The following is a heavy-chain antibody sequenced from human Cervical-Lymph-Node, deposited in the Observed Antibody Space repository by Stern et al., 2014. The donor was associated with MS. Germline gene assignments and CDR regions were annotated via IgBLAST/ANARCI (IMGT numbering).Heavy chain of an antibody. CDR1: GYTFSNYG. CDR3: ARSNVGGDY. Sequence: VQLVESGAEVERPGDSVNLSCRTSGYTFSNYGVTWVRQAPGQGLEWVAWIIGYPGDPQYAHELPGSVTMTADTSTSTTSVEMRSLRSDDTAVYFCARSNVGGDYWGQGTLVTVSS. V-gene: IGHV1-18*01. J-gene: IGHJ4*02. CDR2: IIGYPGDP. D-gene: IGHD3-10*02.